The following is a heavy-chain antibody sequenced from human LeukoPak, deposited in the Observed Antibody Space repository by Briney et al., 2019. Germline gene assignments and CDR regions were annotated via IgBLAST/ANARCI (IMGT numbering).Heavy chain of an antibody. CDR1: GFTFSSYS. CDR2: ISSSSSYI. CDR3: ARASQDYYDSSGFDI. J-gene: IGHJ3*02. D-gene: IGHD3-22*01. Sequence: GGSLRLSCAASGFTFSSYSMNWVRQAPGKGLEWVSSISSSSSYIYYADSVKGRFTISRDNAKNSLYLQMNSLRAEDTAVYYCARASQDYYDSSGFDIWGQGTMVTVSS. V-gene: IGHV3-21*01.